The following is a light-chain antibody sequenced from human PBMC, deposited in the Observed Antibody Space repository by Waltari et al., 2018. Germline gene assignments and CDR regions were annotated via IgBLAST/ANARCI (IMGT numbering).Light chain of an antibody. Sequence: QSALTQPRSVSGSPGQSVTISCTGTSSDVGGYHYVSWYQQHPGKAPKVLIYGVTKRPSGVPDRFSGSKSGNTASLTISGLQAEDEADYYCCSYAGSYTVWVFGGGTKLTVL. CDR1: SSDVGGYHY. V-gene: IGLV2-11*01. CDR3: CSYAGSYTVWV. CDR2: GVT. J-gene: IGLJ3*02.